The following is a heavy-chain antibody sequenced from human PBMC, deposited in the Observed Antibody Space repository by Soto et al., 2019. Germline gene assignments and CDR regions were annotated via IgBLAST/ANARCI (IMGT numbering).Heavy chain of an antibody. J-gene: IGHJ4*02. D-gene: IGHD3-10*01. CDR1: GDTFSFYT. CDR2: VNPIVSMS. V-gene: IGHV1-69*02. CDR3: AASYGSGYRAFDY. Sequence: QVQLVQSGAEVKKPGSSVKVSCKASGDTFSFYTINWVRQARGLGLEWMGRVNPIVSMSNYAQKSQGRVTTTADKSTNTAYMQLSSLRSEDTAIYYCAASYGSGYRAFDYWDQGALVTVSS.